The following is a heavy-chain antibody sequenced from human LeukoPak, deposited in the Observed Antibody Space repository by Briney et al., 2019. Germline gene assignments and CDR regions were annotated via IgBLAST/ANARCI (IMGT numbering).Heavy chain of an antibody. CDR2: MNPNSGNT. D-gene: IGHD2-15*01. Sequence: AASVTVSFKASGYTFTSYDINWVRQATGQGLEWMGWMNPNSGNTGYAQKFQGRVTMTRNSSITTAYMELSSLRSEDTAVYYCARRHGRCSDGSCYYPDYWGQGTLVTVSS. CDR1: GYTFTSYD. V-gene: IGHV1-8*01. J-gene: IGHJ4*02. CDR3: ARRHGRCSDGSCYYPDY.